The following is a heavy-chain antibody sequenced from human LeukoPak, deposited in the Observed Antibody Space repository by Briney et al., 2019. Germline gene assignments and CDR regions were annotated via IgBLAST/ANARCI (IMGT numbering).Heavy chain of an antibody. V-gene: IGHV3-23*01. J-gene: IGHJ4*02. D-gene: IGHD3-22*01. CDR3: AKDSRGYQDYFDY. CDR1: GFTFSSYG. Sequence: GGSLRLSCAASGFTFSSYGMSWVRQAPGKGLEWVSVISGSGGSTYYAASVRGRFTISRDNSKNTLYLQMNSLRAEDTAVYYCAKDSRGYQDYFDYWGQGTQVTVSS. CDR2: ISGSGGST.